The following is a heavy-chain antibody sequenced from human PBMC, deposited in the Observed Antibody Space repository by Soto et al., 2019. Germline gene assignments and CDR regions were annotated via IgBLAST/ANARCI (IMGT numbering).Heavy chain of an antibody. CDR3: ARDHRSGWFESDYYYGMDV. CDR2: TYYRSKWYN. D-gene: IGHD6-19*01. J-gene: IGHJ6*02. V-gene: IGHV6-1*01. CDR1: GDSVSSNSAA. Sequence: PSQTLSLTCAISGDSVSSNSAAWNWIRQSPSRGLEWLGRTYYRSKWYNDYVVSVKSRITINPDTSKNQFSLQLNSVTPEDTAVYYCARDHRSGWFESDYYYGMDVWGQGTTVTVSS.